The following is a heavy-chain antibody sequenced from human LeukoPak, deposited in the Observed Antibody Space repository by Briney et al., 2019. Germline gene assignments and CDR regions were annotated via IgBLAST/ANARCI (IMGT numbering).Heavy chain of an antibody. CDR1: GGTFSSYA. V-gene: IGHV1-69*05. CDR2: IIPIFGTA. Sequence: SVKVSCKASGGTFSSYAISWVRQAPGQGLEWMGGIIPIFGTANYAQKLQGRVTMTTDTSTSTAYMELRSLRSDDTAVYYCARDNGGYLGNWFDPWGQGTLVTVSS. J-gene: IGHJ5*02. D-gene: IGHD2-8*01. CDR3: ARDNGGYLGNWFDP.